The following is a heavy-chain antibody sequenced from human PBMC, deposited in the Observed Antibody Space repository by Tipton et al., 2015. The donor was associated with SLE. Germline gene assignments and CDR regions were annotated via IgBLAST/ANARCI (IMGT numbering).Heavy chain of an antibody. V-gene: IGHV1-69*01. CDR1: GDTFSRYP. D-gene: IGHD4-17*01. Sequence: VQSGAEVKKPGSSVRVSCKASGDTFSRYPISWVRQAPGQGLEWMGGIIPIFGTANYAQKFQGRVTITADESTSTAYMELSSLRSEDTAVYYWARLSAAVTTVDYWGQGTLVTISS. J-gene: IGHJ4*02. CDR3: ARLSAAVTTVDY. CDR2: IIPIFGTA.